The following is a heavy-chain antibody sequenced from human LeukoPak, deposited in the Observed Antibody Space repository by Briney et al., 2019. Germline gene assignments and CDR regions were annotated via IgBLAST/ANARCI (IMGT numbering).Heavy chain of an antibody. CDR3: ATDREGDPSCYYLV. V-gene: IGHV3-23*01. CDR1: GFSFSDYV. J-gene: IGHJ4*02. D-gene: IGHD3-22*01. Sequence: GGSLRLSCAASGFSFSDYVMTWVRQAPGKGLEWVSSISANGGGTYYADSVKGRFAISRDNSKNTLFLQMNSLRAEDSAVYYCATDREGDPSCYYLVGGQGTLITVSS. CDR2: ISANGGGT.